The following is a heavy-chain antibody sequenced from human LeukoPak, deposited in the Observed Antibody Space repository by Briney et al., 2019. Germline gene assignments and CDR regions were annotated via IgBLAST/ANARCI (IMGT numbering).Heavy chain of an antibody. CDR3: AKDNYYGSGSYYSFLYGMDV. D-gene: IGHD3-10*01. V-gene: IGHV3-30*18. J-gene: IGHJ6*04. Sequence: GRSLRLSCAASGFTFSSYGMHWVRQAPGKGLEWVAVISYDGSNKYYADSAKGRFTISRDNSKNTLYLQMNSLRAEDTAVYYCAKDNYYGSGSYYSFLYGMDVWGKGTTVTVSS. CDR2: ISYDGSNK. CDR1: GFTFSSYG.